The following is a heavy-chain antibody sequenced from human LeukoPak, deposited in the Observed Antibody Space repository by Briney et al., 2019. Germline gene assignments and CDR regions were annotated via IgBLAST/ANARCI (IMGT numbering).Heavy chain of an antibody. V-gene: IGHV3-30*03. Sequence: GGSLRLSCAASGFTFSSYGMHWVRQAPGKGLEWVAVISYDGSNKYYADSVKGRFTISRDNSKNTLYLQMNSLRAEDTAVYYCARAPSGWLYGCFDCWGQGTLVTVSS. CDR3: ARAPSGWLYGCFDC. CDR2: ISYDGSNK. J-gene: IGHJ4*02. D-gene: IGHD2-2*02. CDR1: GFTFSSYG.